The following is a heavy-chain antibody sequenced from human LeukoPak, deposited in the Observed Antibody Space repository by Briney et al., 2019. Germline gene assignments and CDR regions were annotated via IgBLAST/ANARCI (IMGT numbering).Heavy chain of an antibody. CDR2: INSDGSST. Sequence: GGSLRLSCAASGFTFSSYWMHWVRQAPGKGLVWVSRINSDGSSTSYADSVKGRFTISRDNAKNTLYLQMNSLRAEDTAVYYCAREVGYRYMDVWGKGTTVTVSS. CDR1: GFTFSSYW. CDR3: AREVGYRYMDV. D-gene: IGHD2-2*03. J-gene: IGHJ6*03. V-gene: IGHV3-74*01.